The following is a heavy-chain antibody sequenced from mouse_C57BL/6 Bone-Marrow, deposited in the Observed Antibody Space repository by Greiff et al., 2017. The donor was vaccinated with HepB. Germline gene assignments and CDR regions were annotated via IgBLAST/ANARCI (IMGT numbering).Heavy chain of an antibody. CDR2: INPNNGGT. Sequence: VQLQQQSGPELVKPGASVKISCKASGYTFTDYYMNWVKQSHGKSLEWIGDINPNNGGTSYNQKFKGKATLTVDKSSSTAYMELRSLTSEDSAVYYCASRDYWGQGTTLTVSS. V-gene: IGHV1-26*01. CDR1: GYTFTDYY. CDR3: ASRDY. J-gene: IGHJ2*01.